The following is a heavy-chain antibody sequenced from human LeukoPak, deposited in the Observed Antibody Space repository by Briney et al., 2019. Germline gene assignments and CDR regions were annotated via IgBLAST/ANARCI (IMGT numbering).Heavy chain of an antibody. Sequence: ASVKVSCKASGYTFTSYYMHWVRQAPGQGLEWMGIINPSGGSTSYAQKFQGRVTMTRDTSTSTVYMELSSLRSEDTAVYYCARVVGEKLSKWPLDYWGQGTLVTVSS. D-gene: IGHD5-12*01. CDR1: GYTFTSYY. CDR3: ARVVGEKLSKWPLDY. CDR2: INPSGGST. J-gene: IGHJ4*02. V-gene: IGHV1-46*01.